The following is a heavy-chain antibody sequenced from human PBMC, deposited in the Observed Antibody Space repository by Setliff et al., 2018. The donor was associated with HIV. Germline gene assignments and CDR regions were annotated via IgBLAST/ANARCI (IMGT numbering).Heavy chain of an antibody. Sequence: PSETLSLTCTVSGGSITSGSDYWSWIRQPAGEGLEWIGHIHVSGTTNYNPSLKSRVTISIDTSKHQFSLKLTSVTAADTALYYCARGGVVVLIYFQHWGQGTLVTVSS. V-gene: IGHV4-61*09. CDR3: ARGGVVVLIYFQH. CDR1: GGSITSGSDY. CDR2: IHVSGTT. D-gene: IGHD3-22*01. J-gene: IGHJ1*01.